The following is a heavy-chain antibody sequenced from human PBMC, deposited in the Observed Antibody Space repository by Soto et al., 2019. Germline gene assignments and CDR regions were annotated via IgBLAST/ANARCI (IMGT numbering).Heavy chain of an antibody. Sequence: ASVKVSCKASGYTFTSYYMHWVRQAPGQGLEWMGIINPSGGSTSYAQKFQGRVTMTRDTCTSTVYMELSSLRSEDTAVYYCARYFGLALISSSGARYFYGMDVWGQGTTVTVSS. CDR2: INPSGGST. V-gene: IGHV1-46*01. D-gene: IGHD6-13*01. CDR1: GYTFTSYY. J-gene: IGHJ6*02. CDR3: ARYFGLALISSSGARYFYGMDV.